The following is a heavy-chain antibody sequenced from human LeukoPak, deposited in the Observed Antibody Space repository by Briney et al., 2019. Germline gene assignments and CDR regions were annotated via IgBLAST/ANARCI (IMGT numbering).Heavy chain of an antibody. CDR2: IHYSGST. D-gene: IGHD1-14*01. Sequence: SETLSLTCTVSGGSISSDFWSCIRQPPGKGLECSGYIHYSGSTHYNPSFNSRVTISLDTSKNQFSLKLSSVTAADTAVYYCATGSRTDFDYWGQGTLVTVSS. V-gene: IGHV4-59*08. CDR1: GGSISSDF. CDR3: ATGSRTDFDY. J-gene: IGHJ4*02.